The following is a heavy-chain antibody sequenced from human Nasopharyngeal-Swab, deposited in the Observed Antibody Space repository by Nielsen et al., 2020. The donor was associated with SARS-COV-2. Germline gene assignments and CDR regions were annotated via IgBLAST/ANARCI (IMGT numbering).Heavy chain of an antibody. Sequence: GESLKISCAASGFTFSGSAMHWVRRASGKGLEWVGRIRSKANSYATAYAASVKGRFTISRDDSKNTAYLQMNSLKTEDTAVYYCTSERVVAATAGTWGQGTLVTVSS. D-gene: IGHD2-15*01. J-gene: IGHJ5*02. CDR3: TSERVVAATAGT. V-gene: IGHV3-73*01. CDR1: GFTFSGSA. CDR2: IRSKANSYAT.